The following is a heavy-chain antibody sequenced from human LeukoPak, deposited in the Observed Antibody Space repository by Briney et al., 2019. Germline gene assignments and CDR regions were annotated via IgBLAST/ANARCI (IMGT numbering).Heavy chain of an antibody. CDR3: ARGGYSFDY. J-gene: IGHJ4*02. D-gene: IGHD5-18*01. CDR1: GFSLSGYW. V-gene: IGHV3-7*01. Sequence: GGSLRLSCAASGFSLSGYWMTWIRQAPGKGLEWVARLHADGVEQNYVDSVTGRFTMSRDNAKNSLDLQMNSLRVEDTAVYYCARGGYSFDYLGQGTLVAVSS. CDR2: LHADGVEQ.